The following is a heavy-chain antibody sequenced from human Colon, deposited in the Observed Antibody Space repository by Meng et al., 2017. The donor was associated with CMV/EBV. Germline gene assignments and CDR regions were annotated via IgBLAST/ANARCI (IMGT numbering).Heavy chain of an antibody. V-gene: IGHV4-61*08. CDR1: VVSVTSGAFH. CDR3: AKSRSSTPGIVDD. D-gene: IGHD2/OR15-2a*01. CDR2: IYDTGIT. Sequence: VQVHESGLGLLTPSVTLSFTFFCSVVSVTSGAFHWSWIRQSPGKGLEWIGYIYDTGITIYTPSLKSRVTIFLETSKNQFSLNLNSMTTADTSVYYCAKSRSSTPGIVDDWGQGTLVTVSS. J-gene: IGHJ4*02.